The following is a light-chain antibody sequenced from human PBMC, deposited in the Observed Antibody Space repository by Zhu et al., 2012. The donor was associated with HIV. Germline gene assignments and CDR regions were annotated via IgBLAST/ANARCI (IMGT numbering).Light chain of an antibody. CDR3: QQRSNWPLT. Sequence: IVLSQSPATLSLSPGERATVSCRASRSVSSFLAWYQQKPGQAPRLLIYDTSKRATGIPARFSGSGSGTDFTLTISSLEPEDFALYYCQQRSNWPLTFGGGTKVEDQT. CDR2: DTS. J-gene: IGKJ4*01. CDR1: RSVSSF. V-gene: IGKV3-11*01.